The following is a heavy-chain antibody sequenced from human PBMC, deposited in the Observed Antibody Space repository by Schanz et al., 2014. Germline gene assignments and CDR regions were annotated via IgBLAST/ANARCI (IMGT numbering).Heavy chain of an antibody. V-gene: IGHV1-69*08. CDR3: ARDGGELVRGVIEGVNHYYYGMDV. Sequence: QVQLVQSGAEVKKPGSSVKVSCKLSGGTFSSYTISWMRQAPGQGLEWMGKIIPVLNIATYAQRFQGRVSITADTSTNTAYMELSSLTSEDTAVYYCARDGGELVRGVIEGVNHYYYGMDVWGQGTTVTVSS. CDR2: IIPVLNIA. CDR1: GGTFSSYT. D-gene: IGHD3-10*01. J-gene: IGHJ6*02.